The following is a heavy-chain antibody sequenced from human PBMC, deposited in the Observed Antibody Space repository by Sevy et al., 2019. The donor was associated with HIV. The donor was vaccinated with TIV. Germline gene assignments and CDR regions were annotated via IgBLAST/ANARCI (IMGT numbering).Heavy chain of an antibody. J-gene: IGHJ4*02. CDR1: GFTCSSYV. CDR3: ARDGYGYVIRGFFDY. CDR2: ISYDGSNK. D-gene: IGHD5-12*01. Sequence: GGSLRVSCAASGFTCSSYVMHWVRQAPGKGLEWVAVISYDGSNKYYADSVKGRFTISRDNSKNTLYLQMNSLRAEDTAVYYCARDGYGYVIRGFFDYWGQGALVTVSS. V-gene: IGHV3-30-3*01.